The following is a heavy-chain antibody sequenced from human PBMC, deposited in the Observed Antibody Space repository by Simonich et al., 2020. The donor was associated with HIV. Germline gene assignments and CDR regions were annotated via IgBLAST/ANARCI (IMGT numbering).Heavy chain of an antibody. J-gene: IGHJ4*02. D-gene: IGHD4-17*01. CDR3: AREDFGDYGGKHFDY. Sequence: QVQLVQSGAEVKKPGSSVKVSSKASGGTFSSYAISWVRQAPGQGLEWMERFIPIFGTSNYAQKFQGRVTITVDESPSTAYMELNSLTSEDTAIYYCAREDFGDYGGKHFDYWGQGTLVTVSS. V-gene: IGHV1-69*13. CDR1: GGTFSSYA. CDR2: FIPIFGTS.